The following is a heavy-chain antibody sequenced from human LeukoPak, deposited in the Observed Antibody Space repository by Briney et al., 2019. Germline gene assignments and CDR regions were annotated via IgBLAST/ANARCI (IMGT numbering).Heavy chain of an antibody. V-gene: IGHV1-18*04. J-gene: IGHJ4*02. D-gene: IGHD5-12*01. CDR3: ARDYGEGRVATIPLAY. CDR1: GYTFTSYG. Sequence: ASVKVSCKASGYTFTSYGITWVRQAPGQGLEWMAWISVYNDKTNYAQNLQGRVTMTTDTSTSTDYMELRSLRSDDTAVYYCARDYGEGRVATIPLAYWGQGTLVTVSS. CDR2: ISVYNDKT.